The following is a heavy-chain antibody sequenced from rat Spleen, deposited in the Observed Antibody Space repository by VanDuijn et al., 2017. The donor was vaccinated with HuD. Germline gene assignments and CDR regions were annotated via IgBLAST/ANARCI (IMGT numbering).Heavy chain of an antibody. Sequence: EVQLVESGGGLVQPGRSMKLSCVASGFTFSNCDMAWVRQAPKKGLEWVAYISPSGGSTYYRDSVKGRFTITRDNAKSTLYLQMDSLRSEDTATYYCATDAGDYWGQGVMVTVSS. CDR2: ISPSGGST. V-gene: IGHV5-19*01. CDR3: ATDAGDY. CDR1: GFTFSNCD. J-gene: IGHJ2*01.